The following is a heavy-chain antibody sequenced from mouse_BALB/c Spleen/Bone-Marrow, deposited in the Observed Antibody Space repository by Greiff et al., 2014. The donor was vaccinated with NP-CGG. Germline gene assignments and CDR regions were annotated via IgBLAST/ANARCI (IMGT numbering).Heavy chain of an antibody. J-gene: IGHJ4*01. Sequence: DLVKPGASVKLSCKASGYTFTNFWINWIKQRPGQGLEWIGRIAPGTGTTYYNEMFKGKATLTGDTSSSTAYIQLSSLSSEDSAVYFCARYDYAMDYWGQGTSVTVAS. CDR3: ARYDYAMDY. D-gene: IGHD2-3*01. V-gene: IGHV1S41*01. CDR1: GYTFTNFW. CDR2: IAPGTGTT.